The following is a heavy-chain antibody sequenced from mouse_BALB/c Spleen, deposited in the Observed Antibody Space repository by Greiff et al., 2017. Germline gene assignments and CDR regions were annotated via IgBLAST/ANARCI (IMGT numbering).Heavy chain of an antibody. CDR2: IWAGGST. Sequence: QVQLKQSGPGLVAPSQSLSITCTVSGFSLTSYGVHWVRQPPGKGLEWLGVIWAGGSTNYNSALMSRLSISKDNSKSQVFLKMNSLQTDDTAMYYCARDPSYGSAWFAYWGQGTLVTVSA. CDR3: ARDPSYGSAWFAY. D-gene: IGHD2-1*01. CDR1: GFSLTSYG. J-gene: IGHJ3*01. V-gene: IGHV2-9*02.